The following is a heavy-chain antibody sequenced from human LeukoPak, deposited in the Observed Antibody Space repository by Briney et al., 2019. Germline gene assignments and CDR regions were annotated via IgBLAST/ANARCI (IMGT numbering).Heavy chain of an antibody. V-gene: IGHV3-11*04. D-gene: IGHD3-22*01. J-gene: IGHJ4*02. CDR1: GFTFSDYY. CDR2: ISSRGSTI. CDR3: ARHYYDDSGYPGIDY. Sequence: GGSLRLSCAASGFTFSDYYMSWIRQAPGKGLEWVSYISSRGSTIYYADSLKGRFTISRDNAKNSLYLQMNSLRAEDTAVYYCARHYYDDSGYPGIDYWGQGILVTVSS.